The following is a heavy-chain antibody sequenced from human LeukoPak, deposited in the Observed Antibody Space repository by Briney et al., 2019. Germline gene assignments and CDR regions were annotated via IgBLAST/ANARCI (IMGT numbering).Heavy chain of an antibody. CDR1: GYTFTSYY. D-gene: IGHD3-22*01. CDR3: ARTERTYYYDSSGYYYGMDV. J-gene: IGHJ6*02. CDR2: INPSGGST. V-gene: IGHV1-46*01. Sequence: GASVKVSCKASGYTFTSYYMHWVRQAPGQGLEWMGIINPSGGSTSYAQKFQGRVTMTRDTSTSTVYMELSRLRSDDTAVYYCARTERTYYYDSSGYYYGMDVWGQGTTVTVSS.